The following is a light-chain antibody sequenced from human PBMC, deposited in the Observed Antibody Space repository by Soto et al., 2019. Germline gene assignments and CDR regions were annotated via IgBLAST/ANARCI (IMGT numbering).Light chain of an antibody. CDR1: SSTIGSNY. J-gene: IGLJ1*01. CDR2: RNN. V-gene: IGLV1-47*01. Sequence: QSALTQPPSASGTPGQRVTISCSGSSSTIGSNYVYWYQQLPGTAPKLLIYRNNQRPSGVPDRFSGSKSGTSASLAISGLRSEDEADYYCAAWDDSLSGPLYVFGTGTKVTVL. CDR3: AAWDDSLSGPLYV.